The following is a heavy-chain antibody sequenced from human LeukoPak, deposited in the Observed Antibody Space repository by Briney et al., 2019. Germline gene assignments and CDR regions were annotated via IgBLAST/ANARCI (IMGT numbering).Heavy chain of an antibody. CDR3: ARVGKYYYDASGYFWFDP. CDR1: GFTFSSYS. V-gene: IGHV3-48*04. CDR2: IGSSGSTI. D-gene: IGHD3-22*01. Sequence: GGSLRLSCAASGFTFSSYSMNWVRQAPGKGLEWVSSIGSSGSTIYYADSVKGRFTISRDNAKNSLYLQLNSLRAEDTAVYYCARVGKYYYDASGYFWFDPWGQGTLVTVSS. J-gene: IGHJ5*02.